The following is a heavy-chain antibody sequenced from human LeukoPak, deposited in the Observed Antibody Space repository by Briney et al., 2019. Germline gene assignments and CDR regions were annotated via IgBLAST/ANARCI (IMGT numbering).Heavy chain of an antibody. J-gene: IGHJ4*02. D-gene: IGHD2-21*01. CDR1: GFIYSSFW. CDR3: ARSLWPEDY. CDR2: IEPDGSGK. V-gene: IGHV3-7*01. Sequence: GGSLRLSCAASGFIYSSFWMSWVHQAPGKGLEWVANIEPDGSGKNYVDSVRGRFTISRDNAKNSLYLQMNSVRVEDSAVYYCARSLWPEDYWGQGTLVTVSS.